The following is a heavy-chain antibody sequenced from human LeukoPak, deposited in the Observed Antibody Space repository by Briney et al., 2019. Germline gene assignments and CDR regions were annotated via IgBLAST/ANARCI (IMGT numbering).Heavy chain of an antibody. D-gene: IGHD2-15*01. J-gene: IGHJ4*02. CDR2: ISGSGGST. CDR3: AKNRGYCSGGSCYGDY. Sequence: GGSLRLSCAASGFTFSSYAMTWVRQAPGKGLEWVSAISGSGGSTYYADSVKGRFTISRDNSKNTLYLQMNSLRADDTAVYYCAKNRGYCSGGSCYGDYWGQGTLVTVSS. V-gene: IGHV3-23*01. CDR1: GFTFSSYA.